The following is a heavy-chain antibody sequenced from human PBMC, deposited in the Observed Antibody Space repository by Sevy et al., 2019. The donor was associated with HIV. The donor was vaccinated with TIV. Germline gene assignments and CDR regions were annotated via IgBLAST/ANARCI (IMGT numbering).Heavy chain of an antibody. Sequence: GGSLRLSCAASGFSFSNYWMHWVRQAPGKGLEWVANIKQDGSERYYVASVKGRFTISRDNAKNSVYLEMNSLRPDDTAIYYCAKGNSGSFDYWGQGTLVTVSS. J-gene: IGHJ4*02. V-gene: IGHV3-7*01. CDR2: IKQDGSER. CDR1: GFSFSNYW. CDR3: AKGNSGSFDY. D-gene: IGHD3-10*01.